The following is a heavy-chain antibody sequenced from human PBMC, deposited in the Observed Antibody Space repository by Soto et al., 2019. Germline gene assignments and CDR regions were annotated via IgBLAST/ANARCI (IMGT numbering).Heavy chain of an antibody. CDR1: GFTFSSYA. J-gene: IGHJ4*02. D-gene: IGHD3-22*01. V-gene: IGHV3-30*04. CDR3: AYFYYESSGYYY. Sequence: GGSLRLSCAASGFTFSSYAMHWVRQAPGKGLEWVAVISYDGSNKYYADSVKGRFTISRDNSKNTLYLQMNILRAEDTAVYYWAYFYYESSGYYYWGQGTLVTVSS. CDR2: ISYDGSNK.